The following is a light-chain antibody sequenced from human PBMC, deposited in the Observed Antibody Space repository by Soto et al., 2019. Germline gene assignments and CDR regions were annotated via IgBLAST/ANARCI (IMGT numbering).Light chain of an antibody. CDR1: QAIDDW. V-gene: IGKV1-12*01. Sequence: DIQMTQFPSSVSASVGDTVTITCRANQAIDDWLAWYQQKPGKAPKLLMYGSSTLQSGVPSHFSGSRSRRDFILTLPCKQPEDFATNFLQQAKDIPLTFGGVTKVEI. CDR2: GSS. CDR3: QQAKDIPLT. J-gene: IGKJ4*01.